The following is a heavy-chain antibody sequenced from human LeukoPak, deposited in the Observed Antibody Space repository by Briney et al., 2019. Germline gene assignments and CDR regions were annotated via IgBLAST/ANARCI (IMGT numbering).Heavy chain of an antibody. J-gene: IGHJ4*01. V-gene: IGHV3-23*01. CDR3: AEEFSPSYVWGSYRYTGY. D-gene: IGHD3-16*02. CDR2: ISGSGGST. CDR1: GFTFSSYA. Sequence: PGGSLRLSCAASGFTFSSYAMSWVRQAPGKGLEWVSAISGSGGSTYYADSVKGRFTISRDNSKNTLYLQMNSLRAEDTAVYYCAEEFSPSYVWGSYRYTGYWGQGTLVTVSS.